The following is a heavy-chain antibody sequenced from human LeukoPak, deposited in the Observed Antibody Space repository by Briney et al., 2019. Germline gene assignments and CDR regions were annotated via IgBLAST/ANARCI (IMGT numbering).Heavy chain of an antibody. CDR1: RFTFSSYG. CDR2: ISYDGSNK. Sequence: PGGSLRLSCAASRFTFSSYGMHWVRQAPGKGLEWVAVISYDGSNKYYADSVKGRFTISRDNSKNTLYLQMNSLRAEDTAVYYCAKLVGAFDYWGQGTLVTVSS. D-gene: IGHD1-26*01. J-gene: IGHJ4*02. V-gene: IGHV3-30*18. CDR3: AKLVGAFDY.